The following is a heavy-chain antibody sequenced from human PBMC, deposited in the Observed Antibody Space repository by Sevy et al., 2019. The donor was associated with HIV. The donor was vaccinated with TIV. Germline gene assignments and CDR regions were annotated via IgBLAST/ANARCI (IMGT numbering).Heavy chain of an antibody. V-gene: IGHV4-59*08. CDR2: IYYNGHI. D-gene: IGHD1-26*01. Sequence: SETLSLTYTVSGGSITSLYWNWIRQPPGKGLEWIANIYYNGHINYNPSLTSRVTLSLDTSTNQFSLRLSSVTAADTAMYYCAGENAWGRGYSWGQGTLVTVSS. J-gene: IGHJ4*02. CDR1: GGSITSLY. CDR3: AGENAWGRGYS.